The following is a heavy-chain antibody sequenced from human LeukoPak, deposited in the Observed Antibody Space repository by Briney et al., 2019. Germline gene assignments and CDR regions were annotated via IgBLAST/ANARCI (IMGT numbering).Heavy chain of an antibody. D-gene: IGHD1-26*01. CDR3: ARGRGGSYRCFDY. Sequence: SETLSLTCAVYGGSFRGYYWSWIRQPPGKGLEWIGEINHSGSTNYNPSLKSRVTISVDTSKNQFSLKLSSVTAADTAVYYCARGRGGSYRCFDYWGQGTLVTVSS. CDR2: INHSGST. J-gene: IGHJ4*02. V-gene: IGHV4-34*01. CDR1: GGSFRGYY.